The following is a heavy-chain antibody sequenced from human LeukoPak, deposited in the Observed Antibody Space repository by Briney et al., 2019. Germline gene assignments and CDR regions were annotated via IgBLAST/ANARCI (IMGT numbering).Heavy chain of an antibody. CDR3: ARDNEEYYYDSSGYHTRWFDP. J-gene: IGHJ5*02. Sequence: ASVKVSCKASGYTFTSYGISWVRQAPGQGLEWMGWINPNSGGTNYAQKFQGRVTMTRDTSISTAYMELSRLRSDDTAVYYCARDNEEYYYDSSGYHTRWFDPWGQGTLVTVSS. CDR2: INPNSGGT. V-gene: IGHV1-2*02. D-gene: IGHD3-22*01. CDR1: GYTFTSYG.